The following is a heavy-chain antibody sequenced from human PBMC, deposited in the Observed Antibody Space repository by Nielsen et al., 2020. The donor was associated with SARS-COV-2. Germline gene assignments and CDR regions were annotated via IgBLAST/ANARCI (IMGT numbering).Heavy chain of an antibody. J-gene: IGHJ4*02. CDR2: INPNSGGT. CDR1: GYTFTGFY. CDR3: ATDLGLDY. V-gene: IGHV1-2*02. Sequence: ASVKVSCKASGYTFTGFYMHWVRQAPGQGLEWMGWINPNSGGTNYAQKFQGRVTMTRNTSISTAYMELSSLRSEDTAVYYCATDLGLDYWGQGTLVTVSS.